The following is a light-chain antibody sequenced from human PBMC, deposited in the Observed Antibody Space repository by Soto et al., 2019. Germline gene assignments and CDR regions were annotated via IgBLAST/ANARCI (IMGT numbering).Light chain of an antibody. J-gene: IGKJ4*01. CDR1: QSVSSIY. V-gene: IGKV3-20*01. CDR2: GAS. CDR3: QQYGSSLGLT. Sequence: EIVLTQSPGTLSLSPGERATLSCRASQSVSSIYLAWYQQKPGQGPRLLIYGASSRATGIPDRFSGSGSGTDFTLTISRLEPEDFAVYYCQQYGSSLGLTFGGGTKVEIK.